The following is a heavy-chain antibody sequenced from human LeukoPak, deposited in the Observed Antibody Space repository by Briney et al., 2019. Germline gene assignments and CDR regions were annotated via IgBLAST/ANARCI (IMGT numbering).Heavy chain of an antibody. CDR1: GGSFSEYY. Sequence: SETLSLTCSVFGGSFSEYYWSWIRQPPGKGLEWIGEINHSESTNYNPPLKSRVTISVDTSKNQISLILNSVSAADTAVYYCARGISTHWFDPWGQGTLVIVSS. V-gene: IGHV4-34*01. D-gene: IGHD3-3*02. CDR2: INHSEST. J-gene: IGHJ5*02. CDR3: ARGISTHWFDP.